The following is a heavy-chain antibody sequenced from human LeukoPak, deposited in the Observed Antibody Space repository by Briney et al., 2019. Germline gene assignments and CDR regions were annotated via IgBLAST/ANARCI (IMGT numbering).Heavy chain of an antibody. D-gene: IGHD6-19*01. CDR3: AKGPRPDITVAHTVEK. V-gene: IGHV3-23*01. Sequence: GGSLKLSCAASGFTFINYAMSWVGQVAGRGLDWVSTISSRGDSTYDADSVKGRFTISRDNSKYSLYLQMNSVRAEDTAVYYCAKGPRPDITVAHTVEKWGQGTLVTVSS. CDR1: GFTFINYA. J-gene: IGHJ4*02. CDR2: ISSRGDST.